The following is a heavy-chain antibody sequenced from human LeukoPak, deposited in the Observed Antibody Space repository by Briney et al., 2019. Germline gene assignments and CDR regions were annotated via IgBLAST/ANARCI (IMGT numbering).Heavy chain of an antibody. CDR2: LSKSGNT. Sequence: SETLSLTCTVSGGSIGSYYWSWIRPPPGKGLEWIGYLSKSGNTNYSPSLKSRVTIFGDTSKNQFFLKLSSVTAADTAMYYCARARYVNSFYAFDIWGQGTLVTVSS. J-gene: IGHJ3*02. CDR1: GGSIGSYY. CDR3: ARARYVNSFYAFDI. V-gene: IGHV4-59*01. D-gene: IGHD3-9*01.